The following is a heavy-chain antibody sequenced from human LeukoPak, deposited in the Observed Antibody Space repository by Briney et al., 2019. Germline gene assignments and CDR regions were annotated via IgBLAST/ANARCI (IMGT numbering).Heavy chain of an antibody. CDR3: ARGLDPYYFDH. CDR2: INHSGST. CDR1: GGSFSGYY. Sequence: SETLSLTCAVYGGSFSGYYWSWIRQPPGKGLEWIGEINHSGSTNYNPSLKSRVTISVDTSKNQFSLKLSSVTAADTAVYYCARGLDPYYFDHWGQGTLVTVSS. J-gene: IGHJ4*02. V-gene: IGHV4-34*01.